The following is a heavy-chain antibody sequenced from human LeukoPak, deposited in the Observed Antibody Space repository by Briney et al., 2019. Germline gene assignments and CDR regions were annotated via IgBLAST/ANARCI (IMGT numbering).Heavy chain of an antibody. D-gene: IGHD6-19*01. Sequence: PSETLSLTCTVSGGSISSYFWSWIRQPPGKGLEWIGYIYYSGSTNYNPSLRSRVTISLDTSKNQFSLRLSSVTAADTAVYYCARGAGNFDYWGQGTLVTVSS. CDR2: IYYSGST. CDR1: GGSISSYF. CDR3: ARGAGNFDY. J-gene: IGHJ4*02. V-gene: IGHV4-59*01.